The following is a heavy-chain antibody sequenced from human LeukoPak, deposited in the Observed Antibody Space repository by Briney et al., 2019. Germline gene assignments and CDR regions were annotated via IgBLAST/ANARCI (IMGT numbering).Heavy chain of an antibody. CDR1: GDSISSYH. V-gene: IGHV4-59*01. J-gene: IGHJ6*03. CDR2: ISYSGST. CDR3: ARSIILVRGIIYFFYYYMDV. D-gene: IGHD3-10*01. Sequence: SETLPLTCTVSGDSISSYHWTWIRQSPGKGLEWIGYISYSGSTNSNPSLKSRVTMSVDTSKNQFSLKLNSVTAADTAVYYCARSIILVRGIIYFFYYYMDVWGKGTTVTVSS.